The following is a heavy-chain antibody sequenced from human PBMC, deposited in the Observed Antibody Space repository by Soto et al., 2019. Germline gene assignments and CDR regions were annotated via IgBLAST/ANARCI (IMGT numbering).Heavy chain of an antibody. Sequence: EVQLVESGGGLVQPGGSLRLSCVASGFTFSSYSMNWVRQAPGKGLEWVSYISSSSSTIYYADSVKGRFTISRDNAKNSRGLQMKELRDEDTAVYYCARGWELHVGGQGTLVTVSS. V-gene: IGHV3-48*02. CDR2: ISSSSSTI. D-gene: IGHD1-26*01. CDR3: ARGWELHV. CDR1: GFTFSSYS. J-gene: IGHJ4*02.